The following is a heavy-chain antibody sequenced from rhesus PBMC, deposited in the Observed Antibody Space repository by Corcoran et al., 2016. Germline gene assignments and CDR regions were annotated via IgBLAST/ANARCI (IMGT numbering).Heavy chain of an antibody. Sequence: QVQLPESGPGLVKPLETLSLTCAASGVSISGSYSYWRCIRPPTGQGLEWIGGIYSSSGNTYYNPSLKSRVTISKDTSKNQFSLKLSSVTAADAAVYYCARERGNWGSYFDYWGQGVLVTVSS. V-gene: IGHV4S12*01. J-gene: IGHJ4*01. CDR3: ARERGNWGSYFDY. CDR2: IYSSSGNT. CDR1: GVSISGSYSY. D-gene: IGHD7-45*01.